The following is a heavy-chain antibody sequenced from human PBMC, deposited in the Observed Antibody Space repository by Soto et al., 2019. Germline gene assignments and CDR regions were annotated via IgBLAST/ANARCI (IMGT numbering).Heavy chain of an antibody. D-gene: IGHD5-18*01. Sequence: LSLTCTVSGGSISSGGYYWSWIRQHPGKGLEWIGYIYYSGSTYYNPSLKSRVTISVDTSKNQFSLKLSSVTAADTAVYYCALSRSGYSYGTFDYWGQGTLVTVSS. J-gene: IGHJ4*02. CDR2: IYYSGST. CDR1: GGSISSGGYY. V-gene: IGHV4-31*03. CDR3: ALSRSGYSYGTFDY.